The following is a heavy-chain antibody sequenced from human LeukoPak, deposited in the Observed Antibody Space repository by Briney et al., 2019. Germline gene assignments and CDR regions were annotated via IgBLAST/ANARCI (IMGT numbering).Heavy chain of an antibody. J-gene: IGHJ4*02. D-gene: IGHD3-22*01. CDR3: ARDSTYYYDSSGYPGGYYFDY. CDR2: ISSSSSYI. Sequence: GGSLRLSCAASGFTFSSYSMNWVRQAPGKGLEWVSSISSSSSYIYYADSVKGRFTISRDNAKNSLYLQMNSLRAEDTAVYYCARDSTYYYDSSGYPGGYYFDYWGQGTLVTVSS. CDR1: GFTFSSYS. V-gene: IGHV3-21*01.